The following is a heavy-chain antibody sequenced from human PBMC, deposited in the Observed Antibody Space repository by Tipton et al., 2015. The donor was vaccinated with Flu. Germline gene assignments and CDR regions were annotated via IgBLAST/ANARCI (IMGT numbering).Heavy chain of an antibody. D-gene: IGHD6-13*01. CDR2: ISYDGSNK. CDR3: AKVSPYSSSCMDV. Sequence: QVQLVQSGGGVVQPGRSLRLPCAASGFTFSSYGMHWVRQAPGKGLEWVAVISYDGSNKYYADSVKGRFTISRDNSKNTLYLQMNSLRAEDTAVYYCAKVSPYSSSCMDVWGQGTTVTVSS. J-gene: IGHJ6*02. CDR1: GFTFSSYG. V-gene: IGHV3-30*18.